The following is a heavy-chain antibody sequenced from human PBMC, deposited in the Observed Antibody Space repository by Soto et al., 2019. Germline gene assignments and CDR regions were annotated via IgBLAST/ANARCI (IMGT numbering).Heavy chain of an antibody. CDR2: MNPNSGNT. D-gene: IGHD4-17*01. J-gene: IGHJ5*02. CDR1: GYTFTSRY. Sequence: ASVKVSCKASGYTFTSRYMHWVRQATGQGLEWMGWMNPNSGNTGYAQKFQGRVTMTRNTSISTAYMELSSLRSEDTAVYYCARGIKYGAYSRWFDPWGQGTLVTVSS. V-gene: IGHV1-8*01. CDR3: ARGIKYGAYSRWFDP.